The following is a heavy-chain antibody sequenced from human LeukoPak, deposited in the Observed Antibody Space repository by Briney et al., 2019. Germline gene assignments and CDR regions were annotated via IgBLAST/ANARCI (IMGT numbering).Heavy chain of an antibody. CDR2: ISWNSGSI. V-gene: IGHV3-9*01. J-gene: IGHJ4*02. CDR1: GFTFDDYA. Sequence: PGRSLRLSCAASGFTFDDYAMHWVRHAPGKGLEWVSGISWNSGSIGYADSVKGRFTISRDNAKNSLYLQMNSLRAEDTALYYCAKDLMATPIAALGYWGQGTLVTVSS. CDR3: AKDLMATPIAALGY. D-gene: IGHD5-24*01.